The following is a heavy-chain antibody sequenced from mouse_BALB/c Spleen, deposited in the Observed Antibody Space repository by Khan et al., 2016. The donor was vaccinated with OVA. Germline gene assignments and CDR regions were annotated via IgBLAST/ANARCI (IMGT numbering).Heavy chain of an antibody. CDR2: IDPSNGDT. Sequence: EVKLQESGAELVRPGASVKLSCTASGFNIKDNYMHWVTQRPEQGLEWIGRIDPSNGDTKYDPKFQDKATIPTDTYSNTAYLKLSSLTSEDTAFYYCATLYCNPFPYWGQGTRVTVSA. V-gene: IGHV14-3*02. CDR1: GFNIKDNY. D-gene: IGHD2-1*01. CDR3: ATLYCNPFPY. J-gene: IGHJ3*01.